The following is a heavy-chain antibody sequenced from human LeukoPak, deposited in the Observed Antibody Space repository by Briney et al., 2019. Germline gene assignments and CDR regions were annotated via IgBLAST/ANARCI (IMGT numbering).Heavy chain of an antibody. CDR2: ISGSGGNT. V-gene: IGHV3-23*01. J-gene: IGHJ4*02. Sequence: RGSLRLSCAASGFTFSNYAMSWVRQAPGKRLEWVSAISGSGGNTYYADSVKGRFTISRDNSKNTLYLQMNSLRAEDTAVYYCVKEAIGYSFSDYWGQGTLVTVSS. D-gene: IGHD1-26*01. CDR3: VKEAIGYSFSDY. CDR1: GFTFSNYA.